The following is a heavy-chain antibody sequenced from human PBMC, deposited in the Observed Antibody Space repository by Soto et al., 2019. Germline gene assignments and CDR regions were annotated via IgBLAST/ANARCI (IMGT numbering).Heavy chain of an antibody. CDR3: ARDSSCYEPELFCL. CDR2: IWYDGSNK. V-gene: IGHV3-33*01. J-gene: IGHJ4*02. CDR1: GFTFSSYG. D-gene: IGHD3-22*01. Sequence: QVQLVESGGGVVQPGRSLRLSCAASGFTFSSYGMHWVRQAPGKGLEWVAVIWYDGSNKYYADSVKGRFTISRDNSKNTLYLEMNRLRGEDTAVYYCARDSSCYEPELFCLRGQGTLVPLSS.